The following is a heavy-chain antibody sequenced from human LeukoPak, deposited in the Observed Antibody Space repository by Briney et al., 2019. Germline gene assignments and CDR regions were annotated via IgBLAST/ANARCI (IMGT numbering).Heavy chain of an antibody. CDR2: IYYTGST. V-gene: IGHV4-61*01. Sequence: MSSEPLSLTCTVSGGSVSSGTYYWTWIRQSPGKGLEWIGYIYYTGSTEYNPSLKSRVSISVDPFKNQFSLELSAVSAADTAMYYCAGAPNTAYFDFWGQGTQATVSS. CDR3: AGAPNTAYFDF. J-gene: IGHJ4*02. CDR1: GGSVSSGTYY.